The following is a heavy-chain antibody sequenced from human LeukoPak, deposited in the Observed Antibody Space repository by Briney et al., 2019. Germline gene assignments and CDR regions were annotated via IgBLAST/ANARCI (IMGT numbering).Heavy chain of an antibody. J-gene: IGHJ3*02. CDR3: ARDPEGYCSSTSCSYHDAFDI. V-gene: IGHV1-46*01. CDR1: GYTFTSYY. D-gene: IGHD2-2*01. CDR2: INPSGGST. Sequence: GASVKVSCKASGYTFTSYYMHWVRQAPGQGLEWMGIINPSGGSTSYAQKFQGRVTITTDESTSTAYMELSSLRSEDTAVYYCARDPEGYCSSTSCSYHDAFDIWGQGTMVTVSS.